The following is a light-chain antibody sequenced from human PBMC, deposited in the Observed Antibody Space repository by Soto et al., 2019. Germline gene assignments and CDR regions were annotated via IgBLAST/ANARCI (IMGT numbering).Light chain of an antibody. J-gene: IGLJ3*02. CDR2: LNSDGNH. Sequence: QAVVTQSPSASASLGASVKLTCTLSSGHSDYAIAWHQQQSEKGPRYLMKLNSDGNHIKGDGISDRFSGSSSGAARYLTISSLQSEDEADYYCQTWGTGFVVFGGGTKLTVL. CDR1: SGHSDYA. CDR3: QTWGTGFVV. V-gene: IGLV4-69*01.